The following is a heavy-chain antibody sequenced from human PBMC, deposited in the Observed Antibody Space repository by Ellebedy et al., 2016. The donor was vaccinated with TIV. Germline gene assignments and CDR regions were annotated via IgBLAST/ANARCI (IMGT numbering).Heavy chain of an antibody. D-gene: IGHD1-26*01. J-gene: IGHJ4*02. V-gene: IGHV3-49*03. CDR2: IRSKPYGGST. CDR3: ARMYSGRTLPDY. Sequence: PGGSLRLSCAASGFTSRDYALSWFRQAPGKGLEWVGLIRSKPYGGSTEYAASVKGRFTISRDDAKSSAYLEMNGLKTEDTALYFCARMYSGRTLPDYWGQGTLVTVSS. CDR1: GFTSRDYA.